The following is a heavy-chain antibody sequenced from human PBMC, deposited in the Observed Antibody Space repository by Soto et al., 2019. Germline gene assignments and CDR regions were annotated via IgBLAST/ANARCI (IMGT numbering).Heavy chain of an antibody. CDR3: ARDDIVIVPTATDYYYYGMDV. J-gene: IGHJ6*02. CDR1: GFTFSSYS. V-gene: IGHV3-30-3*01. D-gene: IGHD2-2*01. CDR2: ISYDGSKK. Sequence: QVQLVESGGGVVQPGRSLRLACAASGFTFSSYSMHWVRQAPGKGLEWVAVISYDGSKKYNADSVKGRFTISRDNSKNTLYLQMNSLRAEDTAVYYCARDDIVIVPTATDYYYYGMDVWGQGTTVTVSS.